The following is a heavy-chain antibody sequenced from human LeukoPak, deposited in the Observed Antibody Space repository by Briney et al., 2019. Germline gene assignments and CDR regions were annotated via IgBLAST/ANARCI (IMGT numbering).Heavy chain of an antibody. D-gene: IGHD1-1*01. CDR1: GLTFSNHA. V-gene: IGHV3-23*01. CDR2: ISGRDEST. Sequence: GGSLRLSCAVSGLTFSNHALSWVRQAPGKGLEWVSAISGRDESTYYADSVKGRFTISRDNSKSTLYLQMSILRAEDTAVYHCAKVTGTTNYWDQGTLVTVSS. J-gene: IGHJ4*02. CDR3: AKVTGTTNY.